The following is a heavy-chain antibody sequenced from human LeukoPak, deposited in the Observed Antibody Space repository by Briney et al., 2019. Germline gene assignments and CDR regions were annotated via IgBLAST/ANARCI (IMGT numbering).Heavy chain of an antibody. J-gene: IGHJ4*02. CDR2: ISYDGSNK. Sequence: PGGSLRLSCAASGFTFSSYAMHWVRQAPGKGLEWVAVISYDGSNKYYADSVMGRFTISRDNSKNTLYLQMNSLRAEDTAVYYCARDLAEYSSGWYEIDYWGQGTLVTVSS. V-gene: IGHV3-30-3*01. CDR3: ARDLAEYSSGWYEIDY. CDR1: GFTFSSYA. D-gene: IGHD6-19*01.